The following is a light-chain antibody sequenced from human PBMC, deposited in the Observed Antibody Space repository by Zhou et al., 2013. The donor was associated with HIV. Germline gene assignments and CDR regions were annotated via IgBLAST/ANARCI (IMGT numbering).Light chain of an antibody. CDR3: QQYGTSPT. V-gene: IGKV3-20*01. CDR1: QSVGNS. J-gene: IGKJ3*01. Sequence: IVLTQSPGTLSLSPGERAALSCRASQSVGNSLIWYQQKPGQAPRLLIYDASTRAAGIPERFSGIGSGTDFSLTISRLEPEDFADYYCQQYGTSPTFGPGTKVEIK. CDR2: DAS.